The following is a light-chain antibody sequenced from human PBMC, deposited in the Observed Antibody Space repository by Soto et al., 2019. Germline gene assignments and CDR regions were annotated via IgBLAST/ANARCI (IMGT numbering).Light chain of an antibody. CDR1: QSISSD. CDR3: QQYNYWPEYT. J-gene: IGKJ2*01. CDR2: GAS. Sequence: EIVMTQSPATLSVSPGERATISCRASQSISSDLAWYQQKPGQAPRLLIYGASTRATGVPVRFSGSGSGTEFALAINSLQSEDFAVYDYQQYNYWPEYTFGQGTKLDI. V-gene: IGKV3-15*01.